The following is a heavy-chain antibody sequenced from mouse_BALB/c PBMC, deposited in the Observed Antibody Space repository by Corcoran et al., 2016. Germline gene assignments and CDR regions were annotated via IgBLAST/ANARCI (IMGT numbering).Heavy chain of an antibody. D-gene: IGHD1-1*01. CDR2: INTYTGEP. CDR1: GYTFTNYG. V-gene: IGHV9-1*02. CDR3: ARRSFYYGSSYDWYFDV. J-gene: IGHJ1*01. Sequence: QIQLVQSGPELKKPGETVKISCKASGYTFTNYGMNWVKQAPGKGLKWMGWINTYTGEPTYADDFKGRFAFSLETSASTAYLQINNLKNEDMATYFCARRSFYYGSSYDWYFDVWGAGTTVTVSS.